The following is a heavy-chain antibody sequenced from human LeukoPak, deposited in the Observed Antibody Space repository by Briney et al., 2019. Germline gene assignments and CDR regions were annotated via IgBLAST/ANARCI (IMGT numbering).Heavy chain of an antibody. V-gene: IGHV4-4*07. D-gene: IGHD3-10*01. Sequence: SETLSLTCTVSGGSISSYYWSWIRQPAGKGLEWIGRIYTSGSTNYNPSLKSRVTISVDTSKNQFSLKLSSVTAADTAVYYCARHVPSYGSGSYYYYMDVWGKGTTVTISS. CDR1: GGSISSYY. CDR2: IYTSGST. J-gene: IGHJ6*03. CDR3: ARHVPSYGSGSYYYYMDV.